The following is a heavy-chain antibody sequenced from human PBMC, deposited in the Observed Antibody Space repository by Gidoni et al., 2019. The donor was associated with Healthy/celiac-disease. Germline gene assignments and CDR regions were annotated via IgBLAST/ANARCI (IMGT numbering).Heavy chain of an antibody. V-gene: IGHV3-21*01. CDR2: ITKSSIYI. CDR3: ARDAPDSAFDL. D-gene: IGHD2-15*01. J-gene: IGHJ3*01. Sequence: EVQLVESGGGLVKPGGSLRLSCAASGFTFSSYSMNWVRQAPGKGLEWVSAITKSSIYIYYADSGKGRFTVSRDNDKNSLYLQMNSLRAEDTAVYYCARDAPDSAFDLWGQGTKVTVSS. CDR1: GFTFSSYS.